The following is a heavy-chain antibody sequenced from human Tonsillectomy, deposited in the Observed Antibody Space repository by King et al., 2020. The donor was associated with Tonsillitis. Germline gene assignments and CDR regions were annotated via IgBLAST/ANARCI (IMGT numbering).Heavy chain of an antibody. J-gene: IGHJ4*02. Sequence: QLVQSGAEVKKPGESLRISCKGSGYSFTSYWISWVRQMPGKGLEWMGRIDPSDSYTNYSPSFQGHVTISADKSISTAYLQWSSLKASDTAMYYCARHGGGVVVAGAVDYWGQGTLVTVSS. D-gene: IGHD2-15*01. V-gene: IGHV5-10-1*03. CDR1: GYSFTSYW. CDR2: IDPSDSYT. CDR3: ARHGGGVVVAGAVDY.